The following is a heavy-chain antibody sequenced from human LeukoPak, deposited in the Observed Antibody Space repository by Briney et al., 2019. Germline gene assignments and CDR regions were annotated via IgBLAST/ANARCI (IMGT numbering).Heavy chain of an antibody. CDR3: ARDLYYDILTGYRLGVYYYYMDV. D-gene: IGHD3-9*01. V-gene: IGHV4-4*07. Sequence: PSETLSLTCTVSGGSIISYYWSWIRQPPGKGLEWIGRIYISGSTNYNPSFKSRVTMSVDTSKNQFSLKLSSVTAADTAVYYCARDLYYDILTGYRLGVYYYYMDVWGKGTTVTISS. CDR2: IYISGST. J-gene: IGHJ6*03. CDR1: GGSIISYY.